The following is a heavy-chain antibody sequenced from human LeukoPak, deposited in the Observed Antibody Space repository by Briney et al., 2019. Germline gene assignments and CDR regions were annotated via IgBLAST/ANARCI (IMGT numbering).Heavy chain of an antibody. Sequence: ASVKVSCKASGYTFTGYYMHWVLQAPGQGLEWMGRINPNSGGTNYAQKFQGRVTLTRDTSISTAYMELSKLRSDDTAVYYCARADIVATKDYWGQGTLVTVSS. CDR3: ARADIVATKDY. D-gene: IGHD2-21*01. J-gene: IGHJ4*02. V-gene: IGHV1-2*06. CDR2: INPNSGGT. CDR1: GYTFTGYY.